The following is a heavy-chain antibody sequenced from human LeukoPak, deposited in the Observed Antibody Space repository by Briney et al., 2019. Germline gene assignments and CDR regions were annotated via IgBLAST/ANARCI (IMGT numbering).Heavy chain of an antibody. CDR2: IYYSGST. D-gene: IGHD3-9*01. CDR3: ARAPSGYDILTGYYIGNWFDP. J-gene: IGHJ5*02. V-gene: IGHV4-39*01. Sequence: SETLSLTCTVSGGSISSSSYYWGWIRQPPGKGLEWIGSIYYSGSTYYNPSLKSRVTISVDTSKNQFSLKLSPVTAADTAVYYCARAPSGYDILTGYYIGNWFDPWGQGTLVTVSS. CDR1: GGSISSSSYY.